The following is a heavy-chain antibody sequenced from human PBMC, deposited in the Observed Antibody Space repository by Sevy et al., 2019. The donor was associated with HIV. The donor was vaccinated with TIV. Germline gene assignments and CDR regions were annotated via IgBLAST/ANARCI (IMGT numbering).Heavy chain of an antibody. CDR3: AKVPRSSLAGPPDV. Sequence: GGSLRLSCAASGFTFSSYAMSWVRQAPGKGLEWVSAISGSGGSTYYADSVKGRFTISRDNSKNTLYLQMNSLRAEDTAVYYCAKVPRSSLAGPPDVWGQGTTVTVSS. D-gene: IGHD6-13*01. V-gene: IGHV3-23*01. J-gene: IGHJ6*02. CDR2: ISGSGGST. CDR1: GFTFSSYA.